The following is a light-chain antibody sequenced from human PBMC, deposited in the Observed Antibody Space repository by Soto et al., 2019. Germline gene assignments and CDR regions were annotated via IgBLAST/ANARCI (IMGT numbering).Light chain of an antibody. Sequence: QSVLTQPPSASGTPGQRVTISCSGSSSNIGHNYVYWYQHLPGTAPKLLVYSDNQRPSGVPDRFSGSKSGTSASLAISGLRSEDEADYYCVSYTTSASYVFGTGTKLTVL. CDR1: SSNIGHNY. V-gene: IGLV1-47*02. CDR2: SDN. CDR3: VSYTTSASYV. J-gene: IGLJ1*01.